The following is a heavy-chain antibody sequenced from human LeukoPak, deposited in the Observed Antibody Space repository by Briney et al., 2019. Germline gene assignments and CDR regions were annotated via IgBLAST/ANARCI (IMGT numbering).Heavy chain of an antibody. D-gene: IGHD5-18*01. CDR3: AKEDTAMVTSYYYYYYYMDA. V-gene: IGHV6-1*01. Sequence: SQTLSLTCAISGDSVSSNSAAWNWIRQSPSRGLEWLGRTYYRSKWYNDYAVSVKSRITINPDTSKNQFSLQLNSVTPEDTAVYYCAKEDTAMVTSYYYYYYYMDAWGKGTTVTVSS. J-gene: IGHJ6*03. CDR1: GDSVSSNSAA. CDR2: TYYRSKWYN.